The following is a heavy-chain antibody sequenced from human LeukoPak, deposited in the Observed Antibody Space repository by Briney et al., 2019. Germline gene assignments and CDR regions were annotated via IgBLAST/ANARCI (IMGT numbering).Heavy chain of an antibody. J-gene: IGHJ5*02. V-gene: IGHV4-34*01. Sequence: PSETLSLTCAVYGGSFSGYYWSWIRQPPGKGLEWIGEINHSGSTNYNPSLKSRVTISVDTSKNQFSLKLSSVTAADTAVYYCARVGFGVMLLAFDPWGQGTLVTVSS. CDR1: GGSFSGYY. CDR3: ARVGFGVMLLAFDP. D-gene: IGHD3-3*01. CDR2: INHSGST.